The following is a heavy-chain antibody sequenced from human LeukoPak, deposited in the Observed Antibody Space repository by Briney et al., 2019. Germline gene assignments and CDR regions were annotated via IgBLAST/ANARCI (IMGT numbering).Heavy chain of an antibody. V-gene: IGHV3-7*04. CDR2: IQQDGSEI. CDR3: ARAHNWKYGSFDF. D-gene: IGHD1-7*01. CDR1: GFTFSSYW. Sequence: GGSLRLSCVASGFTFSSYWMGWVRQAPGKGLEWVANIQQDGSEIFYVDSVRGRFTISRDNAKNSLYLQMNSLRAEDTAVYYCARAHNWKYGSFDFWGQGTLVTVSS. J-gene: IGHJ4*02.